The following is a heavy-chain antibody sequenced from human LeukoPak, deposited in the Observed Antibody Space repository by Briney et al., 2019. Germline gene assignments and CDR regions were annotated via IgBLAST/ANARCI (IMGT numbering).Heavy chain of an antibody. V-gene: IGHV3-9*01. CDR3: AKFLTLDPAMLDAFDI. D-gene: IGHD5-18*01. J-gene: IGHJ3*02. Sequence: GGSLRLSCAASGFTFDDYAMHWVRQAPGKGLEWVSGISWNSGNIGYADSVKGRFTISRDNAKNSLYLQMNSLRAEDTALYYRAKFLTLDPAMLDAFDIWGQGTMVTVSS. CDR1: GFTFDDYA. CDR2: ISWNSGNI.